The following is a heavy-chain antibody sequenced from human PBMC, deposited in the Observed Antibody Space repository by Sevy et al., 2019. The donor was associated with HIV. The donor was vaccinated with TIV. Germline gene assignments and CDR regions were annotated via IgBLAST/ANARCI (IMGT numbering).Heavy chain of an antibody. V-gene: IGHV4-34*01. CDR2: DHHSGST. D-gene: IGHD6-13*01. CDR3: ARIQQVVNYYNYYGLDV. J-gene: IGHJ6*02. Sequence: SETLSLTCSVYGGSLSGYYWSWIRRSPERGLEWIGADHHSGSTNDNPSFKSRVTMSVDTSKNQFSLNLSSVTAADAAVYYCARIQQVVNYYNYYGLDVWGQGTTVTVSS. CDR1: GGSLSGYY.